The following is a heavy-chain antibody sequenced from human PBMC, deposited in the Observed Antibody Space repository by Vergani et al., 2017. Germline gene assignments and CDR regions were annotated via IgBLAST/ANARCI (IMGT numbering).Heavy chain of an antibody. V-gene: IGHV4-61*02. D-gene: IGHD2-2*01. Sequence: QVQLQESGPGLVKPSQTLSLTCTVSGGSIISGSYYWSWIRQPAGKGLEWIGRIYTSGSTNYNPSLKSRVTISVDTSKNQFSLKLSSVTAADTAVYYCARESIVVVPAAIHYYGMDVWGQGTTVTVSS. J-gene: IGHJ6*02. CDR2: IYTSGST. CDR1: GGSIISGSYY. CDR3: ARESIVVVPAAIHYYGMDV.